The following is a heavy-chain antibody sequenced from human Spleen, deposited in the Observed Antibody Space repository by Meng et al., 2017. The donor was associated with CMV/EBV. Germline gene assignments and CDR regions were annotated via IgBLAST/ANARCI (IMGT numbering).Heavy chain of an antibody. V-gene: IGHV3-23*01. Sequence: SWIRQPPGKGLEWVSVISGGGGSPYYADSVKGRFTISRDNSKNTLYLQMNSLRAEDTAVYYCAKAISSGYYYFDYWGQGTLVTVSS. CDR3: AKAISSGYYYFDY. D-gene: IGHD3-22*01. J-gene: IGHJ4*02. CDR2: ISGGGGSP.